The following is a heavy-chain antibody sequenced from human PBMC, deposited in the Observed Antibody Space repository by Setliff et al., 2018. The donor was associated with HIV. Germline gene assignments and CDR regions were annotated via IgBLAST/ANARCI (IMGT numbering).Heavy chain of an antibody. D-gene: IGHD1-20*01. J-gene: IGHJ6*02. Sequence: PGESLKISCKGSGYSFTSHWIAWVRQMPGRGLEWMGIINPGDSDIRYSPSFRGQVTISVDKSINTAYLQWSSLKASDTAMYYCASSITVAGGRSFYYYAMDVWGQGTTVTVSS. CDR2: INPGDSDI. CDR3: ASSITVAGGRSFYYYAMDV. CDR1: GYSFTSHW. V-gene: IGHV5-51*01.